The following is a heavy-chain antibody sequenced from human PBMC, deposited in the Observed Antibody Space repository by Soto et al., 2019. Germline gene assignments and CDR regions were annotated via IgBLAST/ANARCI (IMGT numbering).Heavy chain of an antibody. J-gene: IGHJ5*02. CDR1: GYTFTSYY. CDR2: INPSGGST. CDR3: ARDGYDSSGYYYRDSNWFDP. Sequence: ASVKVSCKASGYTFTSYYMHWVRQAPGQGLEWMGIINPSGGSTSYAQKFQGRVTMTRDTSTSTVYMELSSLRSEDTAVYYCARDGYDSSGYYYRDSNWFDPWGQGTLVTVSS. D-gene: IGHD3-22*01. V-gene: IGHV1-46*01.